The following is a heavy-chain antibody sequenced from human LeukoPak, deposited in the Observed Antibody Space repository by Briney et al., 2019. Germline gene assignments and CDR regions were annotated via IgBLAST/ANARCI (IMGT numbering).Heavy chain of an antibody. CDR3: ARDRGWFGESDV. CDR2: IYYSGTT. CDR1: GGSISSYS. J-gene: IGHJ6*04. Sequence: PSETLSLTCTVSGGSISSYSWSWIRQPPGKGLEWIGYIYYSGTTNYNPSLKSRVSISLDTSKNQFSLKLSSVTAADTAVYYCARDRGWFGESDVWGKGTTVTVST. V-gene: IGHV4-59*01. D-gene: IGHD3-10*01.